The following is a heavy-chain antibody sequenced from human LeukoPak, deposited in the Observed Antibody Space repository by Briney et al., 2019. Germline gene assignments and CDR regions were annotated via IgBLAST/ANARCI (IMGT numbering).Heavy chain of an antibody. CDR2: IYHRGST. CDR1: GGSISSYY. CDR3: ARGAEYYAIWRGYACYSDY. Sequence: SEPLSLPCPVSGGSISSYYWSWIRQPPGKGLEWVGSIYHRGSTYYNPSLRSRVTVSLDRSKKKFSLKLTSVTAADTAVYFCARGAEYYAIWRGYACYSDYWGQGISVTVSS. J-gene: IGHJ4*02. D-gene: IGHD3-3*01. V-gene: IGHV4-38-2*02.